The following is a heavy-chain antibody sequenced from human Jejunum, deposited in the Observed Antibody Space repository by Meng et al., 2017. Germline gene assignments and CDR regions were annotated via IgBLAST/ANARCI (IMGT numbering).Heavy chain of an antibody. V-gene: IGHV4-39*07. CDR2: VFYDGSP. Sequence: GSLRLSCTVSGVSVDDVQYHWGWIRQSPGKGLEWLGSVFYDGSPFNNPSFKRRVSMSADTSTNQFSLRLTSVTAADTAVYYCARFDGSGFFDLWGQGAEVTVSS. J-gene: IGHJ3*01. D-gene: IGHD5-12*01. CDR3: ARFDGSGFFDL. CDR1: GVSVDDVQYH.